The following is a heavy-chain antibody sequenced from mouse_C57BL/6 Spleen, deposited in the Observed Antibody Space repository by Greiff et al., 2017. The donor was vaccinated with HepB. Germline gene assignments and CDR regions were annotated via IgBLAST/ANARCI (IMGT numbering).Heavy chain of an antibody. V-gene: IGHV1-52*01. D-gene: IGHD3-3*01. CDR3: ARKGFYYYAMDY. J-gene: IGHJ4*01. CDR2: IDPSDSET. Sequence: QVQLQQPGAELVRPGSSVKLSCKASGYTFTSYWMHRVKQRPIQGLEWIGNIDPSDSETHYNQKFKDKATLTVDKSSSTAYMQLSSLTSEDSAVYYCARKGFYYYAMDYWGQGTSVTVSS. CDR1: GYTFTSYW.